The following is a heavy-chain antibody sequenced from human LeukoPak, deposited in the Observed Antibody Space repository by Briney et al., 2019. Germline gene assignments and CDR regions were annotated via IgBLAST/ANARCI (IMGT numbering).Heavy chain of an antibody. CDR1: GGSISSYY. V-gene: IGHV4-59*01. Sequence: SETLSLTCTVSGGSISSYYWSWIQQPPGKGLEWIGYIYYSGSTNYNPSLKSRVTISVDTSKNQFSLKLSSATAADTAVYYCAREARRNHWFDPWGQGTLVTVSS. CDR2: IYYSGST. CDR3: AREARRNHWFDP. J-gene: IGHJ5*02.